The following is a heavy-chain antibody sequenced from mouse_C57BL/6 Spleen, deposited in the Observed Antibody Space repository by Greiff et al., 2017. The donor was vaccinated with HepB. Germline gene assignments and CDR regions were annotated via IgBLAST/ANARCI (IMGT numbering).Heavy chain of an antibody. CDR1: GYTFTSYW. CDR3: ARCAITTVVAPYFDY. V-gene: IGHV1-7*01. J-gene: IGHJ2*01. Sequence: VQLQQSGAELAKPGASVKLSCKASGYTFTSYWMHWVKQRPGQGLEWIGYINPSSGYTKYNQKFKDKATLTADKSSSTAYMQLSSLTSEDSAVYYCARCAITTVVAPYFDYWGQGTTLTVSS. CDR2: INPSSGYT. D-gene: IGHD1-1*01.